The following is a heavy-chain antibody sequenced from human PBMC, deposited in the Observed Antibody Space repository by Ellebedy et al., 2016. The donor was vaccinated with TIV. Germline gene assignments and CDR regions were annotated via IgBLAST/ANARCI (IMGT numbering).Heavy chain of an antibody. Sequence: MPSETLSLTCTVSGGSISGYSWSWIRQPPGKRLEWIGYMHLSGSTSYNPSLKSRVTISVDTSRKQFSLRLTSVTAADTAVYYCTRGSGWYLPWGQGTLVTVSS. D-gene: IGHD6-19*01. CDR3: TRGSGWYLP. CDR1: GGSISGYS. CDR2: MHLSGST. V-gene: IGHV4-59*01. J-gene: IGHJ5*02.